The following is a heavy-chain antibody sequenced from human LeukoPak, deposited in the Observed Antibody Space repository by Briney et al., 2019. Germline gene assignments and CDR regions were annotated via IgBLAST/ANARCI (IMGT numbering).Heavy chain of an antibody. Sequence: GGSLRLSCAASGXTFSSYAMSWVRQAPGKGLEWVSIISHTGGSTYYADSVKGRFTISRDNSKNTLYVQINSLRAEDTAVYYCAQSGQYDGSGYYLVPFDYWGQGTLVTVSS. V-gene: IGHV3-23*01. J-gene: IGHJ4*02. CDR2: ISHTGGST. CDR3: AQSGQYDGSGYYLVPFDY. D-gene: IGHD3-22*01. CDR1: GXTFSSYA.